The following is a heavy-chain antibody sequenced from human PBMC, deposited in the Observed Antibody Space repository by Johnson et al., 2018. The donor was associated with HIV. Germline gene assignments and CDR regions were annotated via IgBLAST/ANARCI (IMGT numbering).Heavy chain of an antibody. D-gene: IGHD1-26*01. CDR3: TTDRVGSGSHDAFDI. Sequence: VQLVESGGGLVKPGGSLRLSCAASGFTFSNAWMNWVRQAPGKGLEWVGRIKSESDGGTTDYPTPVKGRFTISRDDSKNTLYLQMNSLKSEDTAVYYCTTDRVGSGSHDAFDIWGQGTIVTVSS. CDR1: GFTFSNAW. J-gene: IGHJ3*02. V-gene: IGHV3-15*01. CDR2: IKSESDGGTT.